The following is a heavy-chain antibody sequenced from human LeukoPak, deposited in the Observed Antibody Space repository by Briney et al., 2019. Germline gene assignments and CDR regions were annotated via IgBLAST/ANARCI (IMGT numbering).Heavy chain of an antibody. V-gene: IGHV3-23*01. CDR2: ISGSGGST. CDR1: GFTFSSYA. Sequence: PGGSLRLSCAASGFTFSSYAMSWVRQAPGKGLEWVSAISGSGGSTYYADSVKGRFTISRDNSKNTLYLQMNSLRAEDTAVYYCAKRPYYYDSSGRGHLDYWGQGTLVTVSS. D-gene: IGHD3-22*01. J-gene: IGHJ4*02. CDR3: AKRPYYYDSSGRGHLDY.